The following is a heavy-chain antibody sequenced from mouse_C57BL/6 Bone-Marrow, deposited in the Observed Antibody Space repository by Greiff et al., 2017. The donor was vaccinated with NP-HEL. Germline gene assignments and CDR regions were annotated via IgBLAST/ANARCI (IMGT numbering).Heavy chain of an antibody. CDR2: IDPSDSYT. D-gene: IGHD4-1*01. J-gene: IGHJ2*01. V-gene: IGHV1-59*01. Sequence: VQLQQPGAELVRPGTSVKLSCKASGYTFTSYWMHWVKQRPGQGLEWIGVIDPSDSYTNYNQKFKGKATLTVDTSSSTAYMQLSSLTSEDSAVYYCARHTGYWGQGTTLTVSS. CDR3: ARHTGY. CDR1: GYTFTSYW.